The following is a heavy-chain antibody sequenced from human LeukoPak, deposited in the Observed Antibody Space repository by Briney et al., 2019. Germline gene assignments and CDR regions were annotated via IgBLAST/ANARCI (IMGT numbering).Heavy chain of an antibody. D-gene: IGHD5-12*01. CDR3: ARDFGQGNIVATIGIGCLGY. J-gene: IGHJ4*02. CDR2: INPNSGGT. CDR1: GGTFSSYA. Sequence: AASVKVSCKASGGTFSSYAISWVRQAPGQGLEWMGWINPNSGGTNYAQKFQGWVTMTRDTSISTAYMELSRLRSDDTAVYYCARDFGQGNIVATIGIGCLGYWGQGTLVTVSS. V-gene: IGHV1-2*04.